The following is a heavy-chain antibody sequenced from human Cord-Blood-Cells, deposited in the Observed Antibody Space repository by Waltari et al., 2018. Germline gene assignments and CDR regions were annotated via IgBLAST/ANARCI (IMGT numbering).Heavy chain of an antibody. D-gene: IGHD3-3*01. V-gene: IGHV3-53*01. CDR2: IYSVGST. J-gene: IGHJ5*02. CDR1: GFTVSSNY. Sequence: EVQLVESGGGLIQPGGSLRLSCAASGFTVSSNYMSWVRQAPGEGREWVVVIYSVGSTYYAGSVKCRFTISRENSKNTLYLQMNSLGAEDTAVYYCARSFRFLEWLGWFDPWGQGTLVTVSS. CDR3: ARSFRFLEWLGWFDP.